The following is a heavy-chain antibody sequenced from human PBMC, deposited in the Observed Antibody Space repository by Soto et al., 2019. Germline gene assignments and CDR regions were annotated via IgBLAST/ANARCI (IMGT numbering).Heavy chain of an antibody. V-gene: IGHV4-39*01. CDR1: GGSISKINYY. CDR3: ASPTLGAFDI. Sequence: SETLSLTSTVSGGSISKINYYWGWILQTPGKGMEWIGSIYYSGSTSYNSTIKSRVTISVATSKNQCSLRLSAVTDADTAVYYCASPTLGAFDIWGQGTMVTVSS. J-gene: IGHJ3*02. D-gene: IGHD3-16*01. CDR2: IYYSGST.